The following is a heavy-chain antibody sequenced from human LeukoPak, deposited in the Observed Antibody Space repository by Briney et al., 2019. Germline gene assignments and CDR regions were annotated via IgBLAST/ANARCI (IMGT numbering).Heavy chain of an antibody. J-gene: IGHJ4*02. D-gene: IGHD1-14*01. CDR2: IGPTGTDR. V-gene: IGHV3-21*01. Sequence: GGSLRLSCAASGFTFSSCGFNWVREAPGKGLEWVSSIGPTGTDRYYADSVRGRFTISRDNAKNSMYLQMDSLRDEDTAVYYCATETIGRHYDYWGQGTLLTVSS. CDR3: ATETIGRHYDY. CDR1: GFTFSSCG.